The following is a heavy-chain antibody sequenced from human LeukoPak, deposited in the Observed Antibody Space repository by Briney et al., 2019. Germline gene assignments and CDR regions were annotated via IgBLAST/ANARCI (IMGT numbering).Heavy chain of an antibody. V-gene: IGHV3-7*01. CDR3: ARAGYSSGHR. CDR1: GFTFTNYW. J-gene: IGHJ5*02. D-gene: IGHD6-19*01. CDR2: IKEDGSQK. Sequence: GGSLRLSCEASGFTFTNYWMNWVRQAPGKGLEWVAFIKEDGSQKYYVDSVKGRFTISRDNAKNSLYLQTNSLRAEDTAIYYCARAGYSSGHRWGQGTLVTVSS.